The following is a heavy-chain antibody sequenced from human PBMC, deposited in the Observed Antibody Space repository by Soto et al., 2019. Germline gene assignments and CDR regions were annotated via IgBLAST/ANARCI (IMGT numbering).Heavy chain of an antibody. CDR1: GFTFTTYS. CDR3: ATLTYCSSASCPNYYYVMDV. Sequence: GGSLRLSCAASGFTFTTYSLTWVRQAPGKGLEWVASIGSSSNYIYYADSVKGRFTISRDNAKNSLFLQMNSLRAEDTAVYYCATLTYCSSASCPNYYYVMDVWGQGTTGTV. J-gene: IGHJ6*02. CDR2: IGSSSNYI. D-gene: IGHD2-2*01. V-gene: IGHV3-21*06.